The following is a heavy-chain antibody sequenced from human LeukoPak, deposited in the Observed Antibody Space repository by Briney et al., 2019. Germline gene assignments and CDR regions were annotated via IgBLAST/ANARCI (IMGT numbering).Heavy chain of an antibody. CDR1: GGSISSYY. CDR3: ARAGRQRYFQH. V-gene: IGHV4-59*01. Sequence: PSETLSLTCTVSGGSISSYYWSWIRQPPGKGLEWIGYIYYSGSTNYNPSLKSRVTISVDTSKNQFSLKLSSVAAADTAVYYCARAGRQRYFQHWGQGTLVTVSS. CDR2: IYYSGST. J-gene: IGHJ1*01. D-gene: IGHD3-10*01.